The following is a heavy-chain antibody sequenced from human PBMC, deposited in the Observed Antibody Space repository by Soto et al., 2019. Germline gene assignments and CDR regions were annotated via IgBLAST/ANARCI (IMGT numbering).Heavy chain of an antibody. CDR1: GFTFSSYA. V-gene: IGHV3-30-3*01. D-gene: IGHD1-7*01. CDR3: AREMGLNYYFDY. Sequence: VQLLESGGGVVQPGRSLRLSCAASGFTFSSYAMHWVRQAPGKGLEWVAVISYDGSNKYYADSVKGRFTISRDNSKNTLYLQMNSLRAEDTAVYYCAREMGLNYYFDYWGQGTLVTVSS. J-gene: IGHJ4*02. CDR2: ISYDGSNK.